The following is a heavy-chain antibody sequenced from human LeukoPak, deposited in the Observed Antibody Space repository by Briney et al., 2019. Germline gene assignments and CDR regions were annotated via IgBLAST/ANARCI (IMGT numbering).Heavy chain of an antibody. CDR2: MDTSGHT. D-gene: IGHD2-15*01. CDR3: ARHWSHSVAQFGRSFWFDP. CDR1: GGSISGYY. J-gene: IGHJ5*02. Sequence: SETLSLTCIVSGGSISGYYWSWIRQRAGPGLEWIGHMDTSGHTNYNSSLMSRVTMSVDTSKNQFSVRLTSVTAADTAVYYCARHWSHSVAQFGRSFWFDPWGQGTLVTVSS. V-gene: IGHV4-4*07.